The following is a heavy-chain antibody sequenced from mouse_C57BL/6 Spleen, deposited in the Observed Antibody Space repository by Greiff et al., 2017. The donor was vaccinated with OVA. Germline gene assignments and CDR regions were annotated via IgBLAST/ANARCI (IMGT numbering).Heavy chain of an antibody. D-gene: IGHD1-3*01. CDR3: ARDRGSRYAMDY. J-gene: IGHJ4*01. CDR2: ISYDGSN. V-gene: IGHV3-6*01. Sequence: EVKLLESGPGLVKPSQSLSLTCSVTGYSITSGYYWNWIRQFPGNKLEWMGYISYDGSNNYNPSLKNRISITRDTSKNQFFLKLNSVTTEDTATYYCARDRGSRYAMDYWGRGTSVTVSS. CDR1: GYSITSGYY.